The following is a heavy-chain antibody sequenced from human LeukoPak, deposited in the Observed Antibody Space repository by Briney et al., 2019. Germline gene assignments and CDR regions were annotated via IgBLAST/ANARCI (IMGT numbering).Heavy chain of an antibody. Sequence: GGSLRLSCVASGFAFSSYAMSWVRQAPEKGLEWVSAISGSGGSTYYADSVKGRFTISRDSSENTVYLQMNTLGDEDTAVYYCARGEGTKGHYYFEYWGQETLVTVPS. CDR1: GFAFSSYA. J-gene: IGHJ4*02. V-gene: IGHV3-23*01. CDR3: ARGEGTKGHYYFEY. CDR2: ISGSGGST. D-gene: IGHD3-16*01.